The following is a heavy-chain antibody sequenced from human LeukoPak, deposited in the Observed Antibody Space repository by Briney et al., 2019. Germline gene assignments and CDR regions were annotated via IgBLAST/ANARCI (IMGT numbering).Heavy chain of an antibody. CDR2: INPNSGGT. Sequence: ASVKVSCEASGYTFTGYYMHWVRQAPGQGLEWMGWINPNSGGTNYAQKFQGRVTMTRDTSISTAYMELSRLRSDDTAVYYCARELVYANYYYYGMDVWGQGTTVTVSS. J-gene: IGHJ6*02. CDR1: GYTFTGYY. D-gene: IGHD2-8*01. CDR3: ARELVYANYYYYGMDV. V-gene: IGHV1-2*02.